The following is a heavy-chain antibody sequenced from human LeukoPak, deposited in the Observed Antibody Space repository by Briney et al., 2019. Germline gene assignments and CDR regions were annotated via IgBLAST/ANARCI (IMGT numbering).Heavy chain of an antibody. D-gene: IGHD3-22*01. V-gene: IGHV4-34*01. CDR2: INHSGST. CDR3: ARGFKYYYDSSGSNPSFDY. Sequence: SETLSLTCAVYGGSFSGYYWSWIRQPPGKGLEWIGEINHSGSTNYNPSPKSRVTISVDTSKNQFSLKLSSVTAADTAVYYCARGFKYYYDSSGSNPSFDYWGQGTLVTVSS. J-gene: IGHJ4*02. CDR1: GGSFSGYY.